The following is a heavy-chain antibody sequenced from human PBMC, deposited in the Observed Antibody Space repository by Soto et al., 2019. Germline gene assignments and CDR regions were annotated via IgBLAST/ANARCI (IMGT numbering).Heavy chain of an antibody. CDR2: ISGSGGST. V-gene: IGHV3-23*01. CDR1: GFTFSDYA. J-gene: IGHJ4*02. D-gene: IGHD2-15*01. CDR3: AKLRAGVVVPRFDY. Sequence: GGSLRLSCAASGFTFSDYAMSWVRQAPGEGLEWVSAISGSGGSTYYADSVKGRFTISRDISENALYLQMSSLRAEDTAIYYCAKLRAGVVVPRFDYWGQGTLVTVSS.